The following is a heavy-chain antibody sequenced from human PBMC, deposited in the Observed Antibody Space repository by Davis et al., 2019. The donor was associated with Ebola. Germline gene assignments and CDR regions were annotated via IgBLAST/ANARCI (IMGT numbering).Heavy chain of an antibody. D-gene: IGHD3-10*01. J-gene: IGHJ4*02. CDR2: IYYSGST. Sequence: SETLSLTCTVSGGSISRYYWKWIRQSPGKGLEWIGYIYYSGSTNYNPSLKSRDTISVDTSKNQFSLKLSSVTAADTAVYYCASTMVRGVPDYWGQGTLVTVSS. CDR1: GGSISRYY. V-gene: IGHV4-59*08. CDR3: ASTMVRGVPDY.